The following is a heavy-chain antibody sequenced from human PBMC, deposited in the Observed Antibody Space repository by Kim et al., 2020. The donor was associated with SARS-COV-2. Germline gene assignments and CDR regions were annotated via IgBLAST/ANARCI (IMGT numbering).Heavy chain of an antibody. V-gene: IGHV3-23*01. CDR2: ISGSGGSP. J-gene: IGHJ3*02. Sequence: GGSLRLSCAASGFTFSSYAMSWVRQAPGKGLEWVSAISGSGGSPYNADSVKGRFTISRDNSKNTLYLQMNSLRAEDTAVYYCAKSPLPTYYYDSSGYEDMAFDIWGQGTMVTVSS. CDR1: GFTFSSYA. CDR3: AKSPLPTYYYDSSGYEDMAFDI. D-gene: IGHD3-22*01.